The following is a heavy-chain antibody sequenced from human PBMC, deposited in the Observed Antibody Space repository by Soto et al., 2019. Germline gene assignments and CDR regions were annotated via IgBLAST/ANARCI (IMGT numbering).Heavy chain of an antibody. Sequence: QVQLVESGGGVVQPGRSLRLSCAASGFTFSSYGMHWVRQAPGKGLVWVAVISYDGSNKYYADSVKGPFTISRDNSKNRLYLQMYSLRAEDTVVYYCAKLKYRSSSDAFDIWGQGRMVTVSS. CDR3: AKLKYRSSSDAFDI. CDR1: GFTFSSYG. V-gene: IGHV3-30*18. D-gene: IGHD6-6*01. CDR2: ISYDGSNK. J-gene: IGHJ3*02.